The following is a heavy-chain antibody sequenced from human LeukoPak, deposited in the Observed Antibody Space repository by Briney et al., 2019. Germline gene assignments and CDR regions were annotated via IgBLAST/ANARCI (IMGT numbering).Heavy chain of an antibody. V-gene: IGHV3-30*02. J-gene: IGHJ4*02. Sequence: QPGGSLRLSCAASGFTFSTYSMNWVRQAPGKGLEWVAFIRYDGSNKYYADSVKGRFTFSRDNSKNTLYLQMNSLRAEDTAVYYCAKGYSYGIDYWGQGTLVTVSS. CDR1: GFTFSTYS. D-gene: IGHD5-18*01. CDR2: IRYDGSNK. CDR3: AKGYSYGIDY.